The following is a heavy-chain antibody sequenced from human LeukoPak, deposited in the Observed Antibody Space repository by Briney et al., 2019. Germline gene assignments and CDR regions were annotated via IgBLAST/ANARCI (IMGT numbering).Heavy chain of an antibody. CDR3: ARDVAGALDF. D-gene: IGHD6-19*01. J-gene: IGHJ4*02. Sequence: GGSLRLSCAASGFTFDDYAMHWVRQAPGKGLEWVSGISWNSGSIGYADSVKGRFTISRDNGKNSLYLQMNSLTDEDTAVYYCARDVAGALDFWGQGTLLIVSS. CDR1: GFTFDDYA. CDR2: ISWNSGSI. V-gene: IGHV3-9*01.